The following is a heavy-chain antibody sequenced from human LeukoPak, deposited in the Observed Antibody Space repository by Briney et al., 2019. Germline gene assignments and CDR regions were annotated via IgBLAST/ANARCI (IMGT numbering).Heavy chain of an antibody. CDR3: ARDFVPAARHYYYYMDV. CDR1: GYTFTGYY. CDR2: INPNSGGT. D-gene: IGHD2-2*01. V-gene: IGHV1-2*02. Sequence: ASVKVSCKASGYTFTGYYMHWVRQAPGQGLEWMGWINPNSGGTNYAQKFQGRVTMTRDTSISTAYMELSRLRSDDTAVYYCARDFVPAARHYYYYMDVWGKGTTVTVSS. J-gene: IGHJ6*03.